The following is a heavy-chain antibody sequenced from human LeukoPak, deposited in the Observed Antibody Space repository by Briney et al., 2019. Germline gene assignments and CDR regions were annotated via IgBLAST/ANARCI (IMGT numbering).Heavy chain of an antibody. V-gene: IGHV3-23*01. J-gene: IGHJ4*02. CDR2: FSVSDGIT. D-gene: IGHD5-24*01. CDR1: GFTFSSYA. Sequence: PGGTLRLSCAASGFTFSSYAMSWVRQAPGKGLEWVSGFSVSDGITYYADSVKGRFTISRDNSKNTLYLQMNSLRAEDTALYYCARDFGYTPGIPHDYWGQGTLVTVSS. CDR3: ARDFGYTPGIPHDY.